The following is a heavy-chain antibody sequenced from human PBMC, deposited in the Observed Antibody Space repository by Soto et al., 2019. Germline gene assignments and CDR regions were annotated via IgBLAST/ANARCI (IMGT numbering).Heavy chain of an antibody. CDR3: GRGRGWDGANAFDL. D-gene: IGHD6-19*01. Sequence: QVQLVESGGGLVQPGGSLRLSCAASGFTFGDYEMSWIRQAAGKGPEWVSFLSRSGNTIYYADSVKGRFSISRDNAENPLYLQMGSLGVGDRATFFWGRGRGWDGANAFDLGGQGKRVPVSA. J-gene: IGHJ3*01. V-gene: IGHV3-11*01. CDR1: GFTFGDYE. CDR2: LSRSGNTI.